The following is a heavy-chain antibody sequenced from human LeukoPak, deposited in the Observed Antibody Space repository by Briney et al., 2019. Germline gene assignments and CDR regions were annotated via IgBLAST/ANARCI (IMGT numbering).Heavy chain of an antibody. V-gene: IGHV3-30*02. J-gene: IGHJ6*03. CDR1: GYTFTGYY. Sequence: SCKASGYTFTGYYMHWVRQAPGKGLEWVAFIRYDGSKKFYADSVKGRFTISRDNSKNTLYLQMYSLRAEDTAVYYCAKIPYGDYVLDYYYYMDVWGKGTTVTISS. CDR3: AKIPYGDYVLDYYYYMDV. D-gene: IGHD4-17*01. CDR2: IRYDGSKK.